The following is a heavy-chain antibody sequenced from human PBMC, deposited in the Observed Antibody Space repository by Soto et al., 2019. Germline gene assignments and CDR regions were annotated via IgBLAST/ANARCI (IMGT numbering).Heavy chain of an antibody. J-gene: IGHJ6*02. Sequence: GASVEVSCKVSGYTLTELSMHWVRQAPGKGLEWMGGFDPEFGTTNYAQKFQGRVTITADESTSTVYMELSSLRSEDTAVYYCAREFQAQGGGYYYYGMDVWGQGTTVTVSS. CDR2: FDPEFGTT. V-gene: IGHV1-24*01. CDR3: AREFQAQGGGYYYYGMDV. D-gene: IGHD2-15*01. CDR1: GYTLTELS.